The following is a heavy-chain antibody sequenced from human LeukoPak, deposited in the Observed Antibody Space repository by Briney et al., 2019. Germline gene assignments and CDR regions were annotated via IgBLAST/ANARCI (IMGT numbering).Heavy chain of an antibody. V-gene: IGHV3-15*01. Sequence: GGSLRLSCAASGFTFSHVWMSWVRQVPGKGLEWVGHIKTKTGGETADYAAPLKGRFSISRDDSKNTVYLQLSSLETEDTAVYFCATVVTTGKRPDYWGQGALVTVSS. CDR1: GFTFSHVW. J-gene: IGHJ4*02. D-gene: IGHD1-1*01. CDR2: IKTKTGGETA. CDR3: ATVVTTGKRPDY.